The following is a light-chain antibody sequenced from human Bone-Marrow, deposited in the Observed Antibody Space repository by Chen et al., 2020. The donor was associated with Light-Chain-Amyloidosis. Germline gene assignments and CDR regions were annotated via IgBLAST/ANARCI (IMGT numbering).Light chain of an antibody. CDR3: QSADSSGTDEVI. CDR1: DLPTKY. J-gene: IGLJ2*01. V-gene: IGLV3-25*03. Sequence: SSELTQPPPLSVSPGPTPRITCSGDDLPTKYAYWYQQKPGQAPGLVIDRDTERPSGFSVRCSGSSSGTTATLTISGVQAEDEADYHCQSADSSGTDEVIFGGGTKLTVL. CDR2: RDT.